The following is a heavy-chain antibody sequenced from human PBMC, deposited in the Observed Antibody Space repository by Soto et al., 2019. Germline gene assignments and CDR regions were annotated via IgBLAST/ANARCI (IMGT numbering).Heavy chain of an antibody. CDR3: AGSPRSGMDV. Sequence: GGSLRLSCAASGFTVSSNYMSWVRQAPGKGLEWVSIIYSGGSTYYADFAKGRFTISSDNSKNTLYLQMNSLRAEDTAVYYCAGSPRSGMDVWGQGTTVTVSS. CDR2: IYSGGST. J-gene: IGHJ6*02. V-gene: IGHV3-53*01. CDR1: GFTVSSNY.